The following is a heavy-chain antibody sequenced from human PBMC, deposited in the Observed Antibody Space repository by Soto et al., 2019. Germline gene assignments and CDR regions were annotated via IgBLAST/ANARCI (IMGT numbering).Heavy chain of an antibody. CDR1: GFTFSAYA. Sequence: EMQLLESGGATLQPGGSLRLSCAASGFTFSAYAMNWVRQAPGKGLEWVSGVSGSGDKIHYADSVKARFTISRDNSRNSXHLEVDNLRAEDTAIYYCAKALTKSSFLQVSYFDLWGGGPLVTVSS. CDR2: VSGSGDKI. D-gene: IGHD3-10*01. V-gene: IGHV3-23*01. J-gene: IGHJ2*01. CDR3: AKALTKSSFLQVSYFDL.